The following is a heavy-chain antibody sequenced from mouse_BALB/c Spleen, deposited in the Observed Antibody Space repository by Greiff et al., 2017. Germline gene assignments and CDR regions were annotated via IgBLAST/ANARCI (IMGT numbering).Heavy chain of an antibody. Sequence: VQLQQPGAELVKPGASVKLSCKASGYSFTSYGMHWVKQRPGQGLEWIGEIDPSDSYTNNKQKFKGKATLTVDKSSSTAYMQLSSLTSEDSAVYYCARRNDGSDYFDYWGQGTTLTVSS. J-gene: IGHJ2*01. CDR2: IDPSDSYT. CDR3: ARRNDGSDYFDY. D-gene: IGHD1-1*01. CDR1: GYSFTSYG. V-gene: IGHV1-69*02.